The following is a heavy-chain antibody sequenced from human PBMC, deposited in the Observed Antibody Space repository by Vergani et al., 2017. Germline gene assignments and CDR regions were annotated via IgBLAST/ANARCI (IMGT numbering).Heavy chain of an antibody. J-gene: IGHJ3*02. V-gene: IGHV3-21*01. Sequence: EVQLVESGGGLVQPGRSLRLSCAASGFTFSSYSMNWVRQAPGKGLEWVSSISSSSSYIYYADSVKGRFTISRDNAKNSLYLQMNSLRAEDTAVYYCARLGYCSSTSCKAFDIWGQGTMVTVSS. CDR2: ISSSSSYI. D-gene: IGHD2-2*01. CDR1: GFTFSSYS. CDR3: ARLGYCSSTSCKAFDI.